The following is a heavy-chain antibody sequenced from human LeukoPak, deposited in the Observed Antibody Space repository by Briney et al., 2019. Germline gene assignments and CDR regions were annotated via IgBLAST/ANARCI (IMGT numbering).Heavy chain of an antibody. V-gene: IGHV1-46*01. CDR2: INPSGGST. CDR3: ATEENYYDSSGYHDAFDI. D-gene: IGHD3-22*01. CDR1: GYTFTSYY. J-gene: IGHJ3*02. Sequence: GASVKVSCKASGYTFTSYYMHWVRQAPGQGLEWMGIINPSGGSTSYAQKFQGRVTMTRDTSTSTVYMELSSLRSEDTAVYYCATEENYYDSSGYHDAFDIWGQGTMVTVSS.